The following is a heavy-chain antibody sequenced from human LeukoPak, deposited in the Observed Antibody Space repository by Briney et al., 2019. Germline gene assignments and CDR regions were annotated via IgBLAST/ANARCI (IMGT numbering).Heavy chain of an antibody. J-gene: IGHJ3*02. Sequence: GGSLRLSCVASGFTFSNYNMNWVRQAPGKGLEWVSSISGSGTYIYYADSLKGRFTISRDNAKNSLYLQMNSLRAEDTAVYYWARAPFYDFGSDSGTEPFDIWGQGKMVTVFS. CDR2: ISGSGTYI. CDR3: ARAPFYDFGSDSGTEPFDI. V-gene: IGHV3-21*01. D-gene: IGHD3-3*01. CDR1: GFTFSNYN.